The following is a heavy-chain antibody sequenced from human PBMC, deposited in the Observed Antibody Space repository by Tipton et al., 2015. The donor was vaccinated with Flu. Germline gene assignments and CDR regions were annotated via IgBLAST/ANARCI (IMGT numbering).Heavy chain of an antibody. D-gene: IGHD3-22*01. Sequence: GSPRLSCAASGFTVSSKYMGWVRQAPGKGLQWVSVIYSGGSTYYADSVKGRFTISRDNSKNTLYLQMNSLRGEDTAVYYCASTYYLGYYLAAFDIWGQGTMVTVSS. CDR2: IYSGGST. CDR1: GFTVSSKY. V-gene: IGHV3-53*01. CDR3: ASTYYLGYYLAAFDI. J-gene: IGHJ3*02.